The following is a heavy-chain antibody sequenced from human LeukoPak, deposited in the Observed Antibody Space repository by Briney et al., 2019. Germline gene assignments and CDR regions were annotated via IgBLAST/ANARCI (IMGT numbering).Heavy chain of an antibody. Sequence: GGSLRLSCAASGFTFSAYGMHWVRQAPGKGLEWVAVISYDGNNKYYADSVKGRFTISRDNPKSTLLLQMNSLTAEDAAVYYCAKDRDGSGSYFDYWGQGTLVTVSS. CDR2: ISYDGNNK. CDR3: AKDRDGSGSYFDY. J-gene: IGHJ4*02. V-gene: IGHV3-30*18. D-gene: IGHD3-10*01. CDR1: GFTFSAYG.